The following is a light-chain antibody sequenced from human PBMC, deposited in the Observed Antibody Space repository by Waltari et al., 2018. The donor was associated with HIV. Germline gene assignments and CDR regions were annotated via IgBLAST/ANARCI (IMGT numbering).Light chain of an antibody. Sequence: QSVLTQAPSTSETPGQRVPISCSGSTSNLGRSYVYWYHQLPGTAPKLLIYRNYQRPSGVPDRFSGSKSGTSASLAISGLRPEDEGDYFCAAWDHDLSAVLFGGGTKLTVL. J-gene: IGLJ2*01. CDR1: TSNLGRSY. V-gene: IGLV1-47*01. CDR3: AAWDHDLSAVL. CDR2: RNY.